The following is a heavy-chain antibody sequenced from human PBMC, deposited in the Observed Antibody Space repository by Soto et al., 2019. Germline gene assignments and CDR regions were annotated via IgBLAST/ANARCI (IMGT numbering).Heavy chain of an antibody. J-gene: IGHJ6*02. CDR2: IVVGSGNT. CDR1: GFTFTSSA. CDR3: AADLGGSGSYYISYYYGMDV. D-gene: IGHD3-10*01. Sequence: QMQLVQSGPEVKKPGTSVKVSCKASGFTFTSSAVQWVRQARGQRLEWIGWIVVGSGNTNYAQKFQERVTITRDMSXXTXYTXLSSLRSEDTAVYYCAADLGGSGSYYISYYYGMDVWGQGTTVTVSS. V-gene: IGHV1-58*01.